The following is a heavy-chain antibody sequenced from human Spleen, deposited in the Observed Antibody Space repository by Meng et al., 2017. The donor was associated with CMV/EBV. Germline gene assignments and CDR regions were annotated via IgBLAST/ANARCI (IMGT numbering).Heavy chain of an antibody. CDR2: INAGNGNT. J-gene: IGHJ5*02. CDR1: YTLPSYP. Sequence: YTLPSYPMHWVRQAPGQGLGWMGWINAGNGNTKYSQKFQGRVTITRDTSASTAYMELSSLRSEDTAVYYCARDSPITIFGVVSGFDPWGQGTLVTVSS. V-gene: IGHV1-3*01. CDR3: ARDSPITIFGVVSGFDP. D-gene: IGHD3-3*01.